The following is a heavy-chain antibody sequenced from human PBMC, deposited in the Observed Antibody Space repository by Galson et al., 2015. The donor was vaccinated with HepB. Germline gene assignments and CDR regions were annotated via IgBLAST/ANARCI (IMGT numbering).Heavy chain of an antibody. V-gene: IGHV3-30-3*01. CDR3: ARGGDIVVVPAAPDY. Sequence: SLRLSCAASGFTFSSYAMHWVRQAPGKGLEWVAVLSYDGSNKYYADSVKGRFTISRDNSKNTLYLQMNSLRAEDTAVYYCARGGDIVVVPAAPDYWGQGTLVTVSS. CDR2: LSYDGSNK. CDR1: GFTFSSYA. D-gene: IGHD2-2*01. J-gene: IGHJ4*02.